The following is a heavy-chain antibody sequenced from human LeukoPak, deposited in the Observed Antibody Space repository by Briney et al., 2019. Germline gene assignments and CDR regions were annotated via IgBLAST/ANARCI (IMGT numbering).Heavy chain of an antibody. D-gene: IGHD6-19*01. Sequence: PSETLSLTCTVSGGSISTYYWSWIRQPPGKGLEWIGYIYYSGNTNYNTSLKSRVTISVDTSKNQFSLKLSSVTAADTAVYYCVRENYSSGWYGIIDYRGQGTLVTVSS. CDR3: VRENYSSGWYGIIDY. J-gene: IGHJ4*02. CDR1: GGSISTYY. CDR2: IYYSGNT. V-gene: IGHV4-59*01.